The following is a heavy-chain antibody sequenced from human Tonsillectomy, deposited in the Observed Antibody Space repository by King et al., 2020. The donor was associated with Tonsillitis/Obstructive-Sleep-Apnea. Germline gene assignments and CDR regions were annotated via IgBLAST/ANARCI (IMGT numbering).Heavy chain of an antibody. CDR3: AGDWGRWYFDL. J-gene: IGHJ2*01. CDR1: GGSLSTGGGYY. CDR2: IYYSGST. D-gene: IGHD7-27*01. Sequence: VQLQESGPGLVKPSQTLSLTCTVSGGSLSTGGGYYWTWIRQHPGKGLEWIGYIYYSGSTYYNPSLKSRVNISVDTSKNQFSLKLSSVTAADTAVYYCAGDWGRWYFDLWGRGALVTGSS. V-gene: IGHV4-31*03.